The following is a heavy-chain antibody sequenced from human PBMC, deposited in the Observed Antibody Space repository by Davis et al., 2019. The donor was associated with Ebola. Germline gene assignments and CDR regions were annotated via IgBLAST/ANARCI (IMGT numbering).Heavy chain of an antibody. CDR1: GFTFSDYY. V-gene: IGHV3-11*01. Sequence: GESLKISCAASGFTFSDYYMSWIRQAPGRGLEWLSYISSSGTIIYYADSVKGRFSISRDNAKNSLDLQMNSLRAEDTAVYFCARVSGVDAFDLWGQGTMVTVSS. CDR2: ISSSGTII. J-gene: IGHJ3*01. CDR3: ARVSGVDAFDL.